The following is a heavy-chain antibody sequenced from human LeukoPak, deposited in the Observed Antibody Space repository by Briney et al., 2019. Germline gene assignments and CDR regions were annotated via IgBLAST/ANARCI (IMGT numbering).Heavy chain of an antibody. CDR3: ARHRQQWPFDY. V-gene: IGHV4-39*01. J-gene: IGHJ4*02. CDR1: GGSISSSSYY. Sequence: SETLSLTCTVPGGSISSSSYYWGWIRQPPGKGLEWIGSIYYSGSTYYNPSLKSRVTISVDTSKNQFSLKLSSVTAADTAVYYCARHRQQWPFDYWGQGTLVTVSS. CDR2: IYYSGST. D-gene: IGHD6-19*01.